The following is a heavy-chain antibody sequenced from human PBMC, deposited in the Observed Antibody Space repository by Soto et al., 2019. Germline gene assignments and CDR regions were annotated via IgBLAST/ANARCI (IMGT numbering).Heavy chain of an antibody. CDR3: ARDRVPAAILLLTRGPYYYGMDV. CDR1: GFTFSSYG. V-gene: IGHV3-33*01. CDR2: IWYDGSNK. J-gene: IGHJ6*02. D-gene: IGHD2-2*01. Sequence: GGSLRLSCAASGFTFSSYGMHWVRQAPGKGLEWVAVIWYDGSNKYYADSVKGRFTISRDNSKNTLYLQMNSLRAEDTAVYYCARDRVPAAILLLTRGPYYYGMDVWGQGTTVTVSS.